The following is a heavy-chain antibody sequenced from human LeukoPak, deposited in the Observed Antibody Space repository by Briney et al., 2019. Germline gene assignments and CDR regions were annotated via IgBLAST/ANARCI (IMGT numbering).Heavy chain of an antibody. J-gene: IGHJ4*02. V-gene: IGHV6-1*01. Sequence: SQTLSLTCVISGDSVSSNSAAWSWIRQSPSRGLEWLGRTYYRSKWYSYSAVSVKSRIIINPDTSKNQFSLKLNSVTAADTAVYYCVRDRELHYWGRGILVTVSS. CDR1: GDSVSSNSAA. CDR3: VRDRELHY. CDR2: TYYRSKWYS. D-gene: IGHD1-26*01.